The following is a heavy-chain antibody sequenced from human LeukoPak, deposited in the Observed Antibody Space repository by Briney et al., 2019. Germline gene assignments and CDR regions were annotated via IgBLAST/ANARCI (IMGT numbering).Heavy chain of an antibody. Sequence: SETLSLTCAVYGGSFNCDYWSWIRQPPGKGLECIGKINHSGSTNYNPPLKSRVTISGDTSKNQFSLKLSSVTAADTAVYYCARSPVGAKRYFDYWGQGTLVTVSS. V-gene: IGHV4-34*01. D-gene: IGHD1-26*01. CDR3: ARSPVGAKRYFDY. J-gene: IGHJ4*02. CDR2: INHSGST. CDR1: GGSFNCDY.